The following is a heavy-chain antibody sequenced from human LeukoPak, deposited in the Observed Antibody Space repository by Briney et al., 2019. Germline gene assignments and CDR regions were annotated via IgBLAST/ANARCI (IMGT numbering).Heavy chain of an antibody. J-gene: IGHJ4*02. CDR1: GGSVSSRDYY. CDR2: IYYSGTT. V-gene: IGHV4-30-4*01. Sequence: PSETLSLTCTVSGGSVSSRDYYWTWLRQSPGTGLEWVGLIYYSGTTYYSPSLKSRIAMSVDTSKNQFSLRLNSVTAADTAVYYCATIPEDRENYIDYWGQGALVTVSS. D-gene: IGHD1-14*01. CDR3: ATIPEDRENYIDY.